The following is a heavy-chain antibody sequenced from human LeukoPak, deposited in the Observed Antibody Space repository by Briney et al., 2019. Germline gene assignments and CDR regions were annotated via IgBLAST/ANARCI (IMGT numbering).Heavy chain of an antibody. V-gene: IGHV3-23*01. Sequence: GGSLRLSCAASGFTFSNYAMSWVRQTPGKGLEWVSSITSNGGETHYADSVKGRFSISRDNSKNTVYLQMGSLRGEDMAVYYCTRDGGSFCDFDYWGQGALVTVSS. CDR1: GFTFSNYA. CDR3: TRDGGSFCDFDY. D-gene: IGHD1-26*01. J-gene: IGHJ4*02. CDR2: ITSNGGET.